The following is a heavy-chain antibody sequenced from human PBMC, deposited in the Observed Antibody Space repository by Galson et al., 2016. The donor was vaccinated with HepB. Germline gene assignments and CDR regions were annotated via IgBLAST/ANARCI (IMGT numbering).Heavy chain of an antibody. CDR3: ARDSSRWYEGRPRHYYYGMDV. CDR2: IYYSGST. V-gene: IGHV4-31*03. Sequence: TLSLTCTVSGGSISSGGYYWSWIRQHPGKGLEWIGYIYYSGSTYYNPSLKSRVTTSVDTSKNQFSLKLSSVTAADTAVYYCARDSSRWYEGRPRHYYYGMDVWGQGITVTVSS. CDR1: GGSISSGGYY. J-gene: IGHJ6*02. D-gene: IGHD6-13*01.